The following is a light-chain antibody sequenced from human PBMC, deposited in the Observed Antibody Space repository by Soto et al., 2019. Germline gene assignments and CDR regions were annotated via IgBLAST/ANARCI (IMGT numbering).Light chain of an antibody. CDR1: QSVGGSS. CDR2: DTS. V-gene: IGKV3-20*01. J-gene: IGKJ1*01. Sequence: EIVLTQSPGTLSLSPGERATVSCSASQSVGGSSLAWYQQRPGQAPRLLIYDTSKRATGIPDRFSGSGSGTDFTLTIIRLEPEDFAVYYCQQYGSSQWTFGQGTKVDIK. CDR3: QQYGSSQWT.